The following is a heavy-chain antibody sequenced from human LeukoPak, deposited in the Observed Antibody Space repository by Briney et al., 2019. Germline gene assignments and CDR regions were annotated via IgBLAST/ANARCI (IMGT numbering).Heavy chain of an antibody. Sequence: VASVKVSCKASGYTFTSYGINWVRQAPGQGLEWMGWISPFNGDTKFAQKFRDRVTMTRNSFTSTAYMELRSLRSEDTAVYYCARDRGGGFGEFLFDYWGQGTLVTVSS. CDR2: ISPFNGDT. CDR1: GYTFTSYG. D-gene: IGHD3-10*01. J-gene: IGHJ4*02. V-gene: IGHV1-18*01. CDR3: ARDRGGGFGEFLFDY.